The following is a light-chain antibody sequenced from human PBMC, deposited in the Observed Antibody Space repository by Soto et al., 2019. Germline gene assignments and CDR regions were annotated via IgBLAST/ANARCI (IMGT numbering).Light chain of an antibody. V-gene: IGKV3-11*01. J-gene: IGKJ4*01. CDR2: DAS. Sequence: EIVLTQSPATLSLSPGERATLSCRASQSVSSYLAWYQQKPGQAPRLLIYDASNRATGIPARFSGSGSGTDFTLTISSLEPEDFAVYYCQQRSNSPHTFGGATKVEI. CDR3: QQRSNSPHT. CDR1: QSVSSY.